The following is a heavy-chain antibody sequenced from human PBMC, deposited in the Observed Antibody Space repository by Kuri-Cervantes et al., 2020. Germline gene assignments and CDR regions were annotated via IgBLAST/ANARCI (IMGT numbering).Heavy chain of an antibody. J-gene: IGHJ6*03. CDR2: IWYDGSNK. V-gene: IGHV3-33*08. CDR1: GFTFSDYY. Sequence: LSLTCAASGFTFSDYYMSWIRQAPGKGLEWVAVIWYDGSNKYYADSVKGRFTISRDNAKNSLYLQMNSLRAEDTAVYYCARAKEVGYDFWSGYYTNYYYYYYMDVWGKGTTVTVSS. D-gene: IGHD3-3*01. CDR3: ARAKEVGYDFWSGYYTNYYYYYYMDV.